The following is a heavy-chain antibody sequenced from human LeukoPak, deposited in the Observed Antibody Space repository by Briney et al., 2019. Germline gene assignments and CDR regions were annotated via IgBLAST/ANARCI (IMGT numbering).Heavy chain of an antibody. CDR2: ITGSSDTI. CDR1: GFTFSTSS. D-gene: IGHD2-15*01. CDR3: AVEGYCSGGSCYTNWFDP. Sequence: GGSLRLSCAASGFTFSTSSMNWVRQAPGKGLEWVSYITGSSDTIYYADSVKGRFTISRDNAKNSLYLQMNSLRDEDTAVYYCAVEGYCSGGSCYTNWFDPWGQGTLVTVSS. V-gene: IGHV3-48*02. J-gene: IGHJ5*02.